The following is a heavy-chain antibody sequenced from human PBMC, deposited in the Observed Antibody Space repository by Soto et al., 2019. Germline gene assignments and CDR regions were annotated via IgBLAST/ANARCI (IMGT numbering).Heavy chain of an antibody. CDR3: ARVVTVVISPNYDYYGMDV. Sequence: QVQLQESGPGLVKPSQTLSLTCTVSGGSISSGDYYWSWIRQPPGKGLEGIGYIYDSGSTYYTPSLKSRVTISVATSKTQFTLKLSSVTAADTAVYYCARVVTVVISPNYDYYGMDVWGQGTTVTVSS. CDR1: GGSISSGDYY. D-gene: IGHD3-22*01. J-gene: IGHJ6*02. V-gene: IGHV4-30-4*01. CDR2: IYDSGST.